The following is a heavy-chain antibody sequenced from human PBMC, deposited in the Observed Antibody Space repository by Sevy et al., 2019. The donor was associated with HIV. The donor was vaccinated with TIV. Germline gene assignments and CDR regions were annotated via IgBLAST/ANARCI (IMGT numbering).Heavy chain of an antibody. V-gene: IGHV3-30*02. J-gene: IGHJ4*02. D-gene: IGHD2-21*01. CDR1: GFSFSSYG. CDR2: IQYDGSNK. Sequence: GGSLRLSCAASGFSFSSYGMHWVRQAPGKGLEWMSYIQYDGSNKDHGDSVKGRFTISRDNSKNTLYLQMNSLGVEDTAVFYCVKEGGGEGGDHWGRGTLVTVSS. CDR3: VKEGGGEGGDH.